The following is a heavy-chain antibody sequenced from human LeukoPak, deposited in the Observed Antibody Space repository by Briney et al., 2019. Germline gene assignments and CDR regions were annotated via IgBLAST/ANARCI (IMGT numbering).Heavy chain of an antibody. Sequence: RGSLRLSSAASGFTFSDYFMSWIRQGPGKGPECVANIKQDGSEKYYVDSVKGRFTIFRDNAMNSLYLQMNSLRDEDTAVYFCASFRSSRYWVDAFDIWGQGTMVIVSS. CDR3: ASFRSSRYWVDAFDI. CDR2: IKQDGSEK. J-gene: IGHJ3*02. D-gene: IGHD6-13*01. V-gene: IGHV3-7*01. CDR1: GFTFSDYF.